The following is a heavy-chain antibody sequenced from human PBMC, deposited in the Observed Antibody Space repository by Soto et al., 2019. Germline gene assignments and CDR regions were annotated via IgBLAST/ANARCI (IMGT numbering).Heavy chain of an antibody. CDR3: ARDRITMVRGDSGMDV. CDR2: IYYSGST. CDR1: GGSISSGGYY. Sequence: QVQLQESGPGLVKPSQTLSLTCTVSGGSISSGGYYWSWIRQHPGKGLEWIGYIYYSGSTYYNPSLKSRLTISVDTSKNQFSLKLSSVTAADTAVYYCARDRITMVRGDSGMDVWGQGTTVTVSS. J-gene: IGHJ6*02. D-gene: IGHD3-10*01. V-gene: IGHV4-31*03.